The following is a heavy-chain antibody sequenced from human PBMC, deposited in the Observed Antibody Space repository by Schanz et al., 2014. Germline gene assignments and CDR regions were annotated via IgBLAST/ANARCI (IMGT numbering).Heavy chain of an antibody. V-gene: IGHV1-18*01. CDR1: GYSFTDYA. Sequence: QVQLVQSGAEVKKPGASVKVSCKASGYSFTDYAIHWGRQAPGQGLEWMGWISGYNGDTNYAPKCQDRVTMTTDTSTGITSLELRNLKSDDAAVYYCARDRVSFVRGPLGVDWGQGTQVIVSS. CDR3: ARDRVSFVRGPLGVD. CDR2: ISGYNGDT. J-gene: IGHJ4*02. D-gene: IGHD3-10*01.